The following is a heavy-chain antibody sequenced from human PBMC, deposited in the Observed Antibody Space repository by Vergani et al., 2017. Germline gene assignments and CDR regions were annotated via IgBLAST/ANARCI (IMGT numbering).Heavy chain of an antibody. CDR1: GFTFSSYG. CDR3: TRVLNVMLGGYDYPDAFDI. CDR2: IWYDGSNK. Sequence: QVQLVESGGGVVQPGRSLRLSCAASGFTFSSYGMHWVRQAPGKGLEWVAVIWYDGSNKYYADSVKGRFTISRDNSKNTLYLQMNSLKTEDTAVYYCTRVLNVMLGGYDYPDAFDIWGQGTMVTVSS. J-gene: IGHJ3*02. D-gene: IGHD5-12*01. V-gene: IGHV3-33*01.